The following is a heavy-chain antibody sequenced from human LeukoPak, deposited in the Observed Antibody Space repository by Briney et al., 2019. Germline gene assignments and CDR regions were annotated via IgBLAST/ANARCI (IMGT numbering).Heavy chain of an antibody. CDR3: ARQYSSSSSDP. V-gene: IGHV3-23*01. Sequence: GGSLRLSCAASGFTFSTSAMSWVRQAPGKGLGWVSGISGSGDKTFYADSVKGRFTISRDNSKNTLSLQMHSLRGEDTAVYYCARQYSSSSSDPWGQGTRVTVSS. CDR2: ISGSGDKT. D-gene: IGHD6-6*01. J-gene: IGHJ5*02. CDR1: GFTFSTSA.